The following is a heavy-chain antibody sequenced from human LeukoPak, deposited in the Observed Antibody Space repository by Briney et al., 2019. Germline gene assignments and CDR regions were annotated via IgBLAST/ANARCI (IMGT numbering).Heavy chain of an antibody. D-gene: IGHD4-17*01. V-gene: IGHV4-31*03. CDR2: IYYSGST. CDR3: ARVSLSTVKGSFDY. Sequence: KSSETLPLTCTVSGGSISSGGYYWSWIRQHPGKGLEWIGYIYYSGSTYYNPSLKSRVTISVDTSKNQFSLKLSSVTAADTAVYYCARVSLSTVKGSFDYWGQGTLVTVSS. CDR1: GGSISSGGYY. J-gene: IGHJ4*02.